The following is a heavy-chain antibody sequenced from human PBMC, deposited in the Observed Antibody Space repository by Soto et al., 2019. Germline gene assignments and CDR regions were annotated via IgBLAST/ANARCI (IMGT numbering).Heavy chain of an antibody. D-gene: IGHD6-13*01. Sequence: GGSLRLSCAASGFTFSSYAMSWVRQAPGKGLEWVSAISGSGGSTYYADSVKGRFTISRDNSKNTLYLQMNSLRAEDTAVYYCAKADVVKQLVPRPWGWFDPWGQGTLVTVSS. J-gene: IGHJ5*02. CDR2: ISGSGGST. CDR3: AKADVVKQLVPRPWGWFDP. V-gene: IGHV3-23*01. CDR1: GFTFSSYA.